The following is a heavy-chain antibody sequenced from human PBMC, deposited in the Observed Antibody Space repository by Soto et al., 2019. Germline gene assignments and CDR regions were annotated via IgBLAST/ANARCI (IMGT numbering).Heavy chain of an antibody. V-gene: IGHV6-1*01. Sequence: SQTLSLTCAISGDSVSSNSAAWNWIRQSPSRGLEWLGRTYYRSKWYNDYAVSVKSRITINPDTSKNQFSLQLNSVTPEDTAVYYCARVPARVTYYYDSSGYGNDFDIWGQGTMDTVSS. J-gene: IGHJ3*02. CDR1: GDSVSSNSAA. CDR2: TYYRSKWYN. CDR3: ARVPARVTYYYDSSGYGNDFDI. D-gene: IGHD3-22*01.